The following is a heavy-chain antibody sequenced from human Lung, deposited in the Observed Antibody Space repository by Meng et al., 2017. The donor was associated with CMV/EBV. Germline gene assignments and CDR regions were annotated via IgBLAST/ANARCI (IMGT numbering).Heavy chain of an antibody. Sequence: SXTXSLXCSVSGASVSSGSHYWSWIRPPPGKGPEYIGYIFYSGSTRYNSSLKSRVTMSVNTSKNQFSLKLTSVTAADPAVYYCARNFYSVVYMTTVNSFDYWXQGAXVTVSS. CDR2: IFYSGST. J-gene: IGHJ4*02. V-gene: IGHV4-61*01. CDR3: ARNFYSVVYMTTVNSFDY. CDR1: GASVSSGSHY. D-gene: IGHD4-11*01.